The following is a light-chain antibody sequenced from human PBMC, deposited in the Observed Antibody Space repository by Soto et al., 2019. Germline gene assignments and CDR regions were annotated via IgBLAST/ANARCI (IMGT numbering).Light chain of an antibody. CDR3: QQRSNWLT. Sequence: EVVMTQSPATLSVSPGERATLSCRASQSVRNSLLAWYQQKPGQAPRLLIYGASNRATGIPARFSGSGSGTDFTLTISSLEPEDFAVYYCQQRSNWLTFGQGTRLEI. J-gene: IGKJ5*01. CDR2: GAS. CDR1: QSVRNSL. V-gene: IGKV3-11*01.